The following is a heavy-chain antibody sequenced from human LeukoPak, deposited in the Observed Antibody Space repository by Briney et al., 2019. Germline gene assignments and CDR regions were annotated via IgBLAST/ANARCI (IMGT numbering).Heavy chain of an antibody. CDR1: GYNFTSHW. Sequence: GESLKISGKGSGYNFTSHWICWVRQMPGKGLEWMGIIYPGDSDTRYSPSFQGQVTISADKSIITAYLQWNSLKASDTAMYYCARLGLTLVRGVIIPDYWGQGTLVTVSS. J-gene: IGHJ4*02. D-gene: IGHD3-10*01. CDR3: ARLGLTLVRGVIIPDY. CDR2: IYPGDSDT. V-gene: IGHV5-51*01.